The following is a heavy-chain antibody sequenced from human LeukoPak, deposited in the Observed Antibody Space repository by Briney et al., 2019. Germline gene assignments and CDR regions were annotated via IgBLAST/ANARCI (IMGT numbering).Heavy chain of an antibody. V-gene: IGHV3-48*03. Sequence: GGSLRLSCAASGFTFSSYEMNWVRQAPGKGLEWVSYISSSSNTIYYADSVKGRFTISRDNAKNSLYLQMNSLRDEDTAVYYCALDRSGWYYYLDSWGQGTLVTVSS. CDR3: ALDRSGWYYYLDS. CDR2: ISSSSNTI. D-gene: IGHD6-19*01. J-gene: IGHJ4*02. CDR1: GFTFSSYE.